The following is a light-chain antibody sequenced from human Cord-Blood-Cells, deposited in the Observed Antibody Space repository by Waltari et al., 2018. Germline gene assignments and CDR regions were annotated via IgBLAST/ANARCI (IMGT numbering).Light chain of an antibody. Sequence: QSALTQPASVSGSPGQSITLSCTATSSDVGGYNYVSWYQQHPGKAPKLMIYEVSNRPSGVSNRFSGSKSGNTASLTISGLQAEDEADYYCSSYTSSSTLIFGTGTKVTVL. V-gene: IGLV2-14*01. CDR3: SSYTSSSTLI. CDR1: SSDVGGYNY. CDR2: EVS. J-gene: IGLJ1*01.